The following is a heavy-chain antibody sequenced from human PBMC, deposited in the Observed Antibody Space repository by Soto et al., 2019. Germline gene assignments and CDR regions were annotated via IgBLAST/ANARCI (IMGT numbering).Heavy chain of an antibody. D-gene: IGHD3-22*01. V-gene: IGHV4-31*03. J-gene: IGHJ4*02. Sequence: PSETLSLTCTVSGGSISSGGYYWSWIRQHPGKGLEWIGYIYYSGSTYYNPSLKSRVTISVDTSKNQFSLKLSSVTAADTAVYYCARQIYDSDKGPNFQYYFDSWGQGTPVTVSS. CDR3: ARQIYDSDKGPNFQYYFDS. CDR1: GGSISSGGYY. CDR2: IYYSGST.